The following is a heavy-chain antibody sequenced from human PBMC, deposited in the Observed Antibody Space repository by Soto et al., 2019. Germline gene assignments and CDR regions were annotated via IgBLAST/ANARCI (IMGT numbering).Heavy chain of an antibody. Sequence: QVQLQESGPGLVKPSQTLSLTCTVSGGSISSGDYYWSWIRQPPGKGLEWIGYIYYSGSTYYNPSLTSRVTISLDTSKNQFSLKLSSVTAADTAVYYCARVGGFGATTIDYWGQGTLVTVSS. CDR1: GGSISSGDYY. CDR3: ARVGGFGATTIDY. CDR2: IYYSGST. J-gene: IGHJ4*02. V-gene: IGHV4-30-4*01. D-gene: IGHD3-10*01.